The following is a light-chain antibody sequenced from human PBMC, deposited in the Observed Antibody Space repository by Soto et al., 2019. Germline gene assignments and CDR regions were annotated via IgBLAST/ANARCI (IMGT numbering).Light chain of an antibody. CDR1: HNINRW. V-gene: IGKV1-5*01. J-gene: IGKJ1*01. Sequence: EIRMTQSPSIMSASVGDGVTITYRASHNINRWLAWYQQKPGKAPKLLIYDASRLESGVPSRFGGSGSGTEFTLSISSLQPDDFAIYYCQEYNSYSGTFGPGTKVAIK. CDR3: QEYNSYSGT. CDR2: DAS.